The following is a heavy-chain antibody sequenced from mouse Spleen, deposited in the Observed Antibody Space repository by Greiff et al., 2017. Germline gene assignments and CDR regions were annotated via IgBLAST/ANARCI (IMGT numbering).Heavy chain of an antibody. V-gene: IGHV7-1*01. CDR3: ARDAFGGLRPFDY. CDR2: SRNKANDYTT. CDR1: GFTFSDFY. D-gene: IGHD2-4*01. Sequence: DVMLVESGGGLVQSGRSLRLSCATSGFTFSDFYMEWVRQAPGKGLEWIAASRNKANDYTTEYSASVKGRFIVSRDTSQSILYLQMNALRAEDTAIYYCARDAFGGLRPFDYWGQGTTLTVSS. J-gene: IGHJ2*01.